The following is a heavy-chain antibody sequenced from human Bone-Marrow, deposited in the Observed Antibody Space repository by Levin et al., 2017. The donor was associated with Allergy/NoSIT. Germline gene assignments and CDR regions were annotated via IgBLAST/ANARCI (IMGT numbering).Heavy chain of an antibody. J-gene: IGHJ6*02. Sequence: PGGSLRLSCAASGFTFSSYSMNWVRQAPGKGLEWVSYISSSSSTIYYADSVKGRFTISRDNAKNSLYLQMNSLRDEDTAVYYCARDPTVRGVSFYYYYGMDGWGQGTTVTVSS. CDR2: ISSSSSTI. V-gene: IGHV3-48*02. CDR1: GFTFSSYS. D-gene: IGHD3-10*01. CDR3: ARDPTVRGVSFYYYYGMDG.